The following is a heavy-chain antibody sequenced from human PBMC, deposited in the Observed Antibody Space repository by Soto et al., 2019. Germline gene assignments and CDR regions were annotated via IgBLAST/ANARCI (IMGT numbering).Heavy chain of an antibody. CDR2: ITGSGVST. J-gene: IGHJ3*02. CDR3: AKDHSSIWTDAFDI. V-gene: IGHV3-23*01. D-gene: IGHD6-13*01. CDR1: GFTFSSYA. Sequence: EVQLLESGGGLVQPGGSLRLSCAASGFTFSSYAMSWVRQAPGKGLEWVSGITGSGVSTLYADSVKGRFTISRDNSKNTLYLQMNSLRAEDSAVYYCAKDHSSIWTDAFDIWGHGTVVTVSS.